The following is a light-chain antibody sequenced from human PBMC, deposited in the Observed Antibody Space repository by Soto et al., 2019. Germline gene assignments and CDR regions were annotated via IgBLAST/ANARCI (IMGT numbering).Light chain of an antibody. V-gene: IGLV1-47*02. CDR3: AAWDDSPGGVV. J-gene: IGLJ2*01. CDR1: SSNIGRNS. Sequence: QSVLTQPPSASGTPGQRVTISCSGSSSNIGRNSVYWYQQLPGAAPKLLMYSNNQRPSGVPDRFSGSKSGTSASLAISGLRSEDEAEYYCAAWDDSPGGVVIGGGTKLTVL. CDR2: SNN.